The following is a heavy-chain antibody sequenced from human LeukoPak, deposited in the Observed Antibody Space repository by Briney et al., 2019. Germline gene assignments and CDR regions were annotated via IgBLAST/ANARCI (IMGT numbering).Heavy chain of an antibody. Sequence: GASVKVSCEASGGTFSNYTINWVRQAPGQGLEWISTIIPISSIINYAQKVKGRVTITTDKSKRSPYMELSSLRSEDTAMYYCARAIRSRPVGYCSSTSCYREAFDIWGQGTMVTVSS. CDR3: ARAIRSRPVGYCSSTSCYREAFDI. CDR1: GGTFSNYT. CDR2: IIPISSII. D-gene: IGHD2-2*01. J-gene: IGHJ3*02. V-gene: IGHV1-69*02.